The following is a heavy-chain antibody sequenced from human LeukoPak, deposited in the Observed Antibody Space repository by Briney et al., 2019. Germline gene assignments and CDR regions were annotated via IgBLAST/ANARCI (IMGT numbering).Heavy chain of an antibody. CDR3: ARVRSSNYPWYIDL. D-gene: IGHD3-3*01. V-gene: IGHV4-34*01. Sequence: SETLSLTCAVYGGSFSGYYWSWIRQPPGKGLEWIGEINHSGSTNYNPSLKSRVTISVDTSKNQFSLKLSSVTAADTAVYYCARVRSSNYPWYIDLWGRGTLVTVSS. J-gene: IGHJ2*01. CDR2: INHSGST. CDR1: GGSFSGYY.